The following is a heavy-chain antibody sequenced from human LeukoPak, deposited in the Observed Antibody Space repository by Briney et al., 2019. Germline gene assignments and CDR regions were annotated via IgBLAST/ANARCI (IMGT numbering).Heavy chain of an antibody. CDR3: ARVRVTMVRGVMGGNWFDP. CDR1: GYTFTSYG. D-gene: IGHD3-10*01. V-gene: IGHV1-18*01. CDR2: ISAYNGNT. J-gene: IGHJ5*02. Sequence: ASVKVSCKASGYTFTSYGISWVRQAPGQGLEWMGWISAYNGNTNYAQKLQGRVTMTTDTSTSTAYMELRSLRSDDTAVYYCARVRVTMVRGVMGGNWFDPWGQGTLVTVS.